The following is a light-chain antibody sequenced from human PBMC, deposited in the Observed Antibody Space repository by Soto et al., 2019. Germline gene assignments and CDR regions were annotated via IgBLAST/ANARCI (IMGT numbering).Light chain of an antibody. CDR3: CSDAGSSSYV. CDR2: TVT. Sequence: QCVVGQPGTVSWSPGRSVSDRCTGTSRDVGGYYYVCWYQQKQDKAPKLMIYTVTNQPSRAPDSLSGPSPDNTAALTIAGLQSDDEADYYCCSDAGSSSYVFGPGTKVTVL. J-gene: IGLJ1*01. V-gene: IGLV2-11*01. CDR1: SRDVGGYYY.